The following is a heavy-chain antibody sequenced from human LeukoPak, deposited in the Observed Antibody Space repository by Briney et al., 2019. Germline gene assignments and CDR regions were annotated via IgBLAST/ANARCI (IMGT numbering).Heavy chain of an antibody. V-gene: IGHV4-59*01. CDR2: IYFSGHT. J-gene: IGHJ4*02. Sequence: SETLSLTCTVSGTSINDYYWSWIRQPPGKRLEWIGYIYFSGHTNYSPPLKSRVTMSLDAPRDHFSLQLNSVTAADTAVYYCARGHGYSGHVLAYWGQGILVTVSS. D-gene: IGHD5-12*01. CDR3: ARGHGYSGHVLAY. CDR1: GTSINDYY.